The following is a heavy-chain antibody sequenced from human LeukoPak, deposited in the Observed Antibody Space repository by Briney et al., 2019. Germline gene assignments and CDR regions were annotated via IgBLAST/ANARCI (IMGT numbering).Heavy chain of an antibody. J-gene: IGHJ6*02. CDR3: ARRGQLDV. CDR1: GGPFNGYF. CDR2: IYYSGTT. Sequence: SETLSLTCAVSGGPFNGYFWTWIRQPPGKGLEWIGYIYYSGTTNYNPSLKSRVTISVDTSKNQFSLKLSSVTAADTAVYYCARRGQLDVWGQGTTVTVSS. V-gene: IGHV4-59*01.